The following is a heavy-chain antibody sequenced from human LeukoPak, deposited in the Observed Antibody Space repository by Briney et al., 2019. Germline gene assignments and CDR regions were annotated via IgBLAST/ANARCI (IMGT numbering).Heavy chain of an antibody. CDR2: ISAYNGNT. CDR1: GYTFTSYG. V-gene: IGHV1-18*01. CDR3: ARLVSVGYYGSGSHDY. D-gene: IGHD3-10*01. J-gene: IGHJ4*02. Sequence: ASVKVSCKASGYTFTSYGISWVRQAPGQGLEWMGWISAYNGNTNYAQKLQGRVTMTTDTSTSTAYMELRSLRSDDTAVYYCARLVSVGYYGSGSHDYWGQGTLVTVSS.